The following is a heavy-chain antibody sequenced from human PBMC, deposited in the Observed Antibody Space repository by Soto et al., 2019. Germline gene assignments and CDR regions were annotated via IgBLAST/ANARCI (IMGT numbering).Heavy chain of an antibody. V-gene: IGHV3-66*01. CDR1: GLTVSDNH. CDR2: IYTGGGT. CDR3: ARDHYCSGSSCFNYYFDY. Sequence: GGSLRLSCAASGLTVSDNHMAWVRQAPGKGPEWVSVIYTGGGTYYADSVKGRFIISRDTSKNTLYLQMNSLRAEDTAVYYCARDHYCSGSSCFNYYFDYWGQGTLVTVSS. D-gene: IGHD2-15*01. J-gene: IGHJ4*02.